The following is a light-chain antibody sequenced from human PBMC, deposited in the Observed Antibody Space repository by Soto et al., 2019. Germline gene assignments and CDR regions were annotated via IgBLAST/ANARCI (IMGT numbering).Light chain of an antibody. CDR1: QDINND. J-gene: IGKJ3*01. Sequence: DLEMTQSPSSLSASVGDRVTITCQASQDINNDLNSYQQKPGKAPKLLIYDASNLETGVPSRFSGSGSGTDFTFTISSLQPEDIATYYCQQYNNPPSTFGPGTKVDIK. CDR2: DAS. CDR3: QQYNNPPST. V-gene: IGKV1-33*01.